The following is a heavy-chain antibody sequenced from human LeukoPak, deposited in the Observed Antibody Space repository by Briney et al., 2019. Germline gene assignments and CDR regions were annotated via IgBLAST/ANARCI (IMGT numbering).Heavy chain of an antibody. J-gene: IGHJ4*02. Sequence: PGGSLRLSCAASGLTFNNYWMHWVRQAPGKGLVWVSRINSDGSSTTYADSVKGRFTISRDNVKNTLYLQMNSLRAEDTAVYYCARESGWQFDYWGQGTLVTVSS. CDR1: GLTFNNYW. CDR3: ARESGWQFDY. D-gene: IGHD6-19*01. CDR2: INSDGSST. V-gene: IGHV3-74*01.